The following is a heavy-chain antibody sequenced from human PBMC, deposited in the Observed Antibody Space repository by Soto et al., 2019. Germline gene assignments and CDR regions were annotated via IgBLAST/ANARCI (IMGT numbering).Heavy chain of an antibody. V-gene: IGHV4-59*01. J-gene: IGHJ5*02. Sequence: PSDTLSLTCDVSGVSISENHWSWIRQAPGKGLEWVGYVHFSGSTTYNPSLAPRLNISFDMSKSQVYLQLTSVTAADTAVYYCARLHCTSPGCVPLDPWGHGTLVTVSS. CDR2: VHFSGST. CDR3: ARLHCTSPGCVPLDP. CDR1: GVSISENH. D-gene: IGHD2-2*01.